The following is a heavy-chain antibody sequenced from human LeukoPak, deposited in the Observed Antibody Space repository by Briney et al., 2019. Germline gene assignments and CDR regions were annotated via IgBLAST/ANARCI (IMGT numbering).Heavy chain of an antibody. CDR2: IRYDESNN. CDR3: AKSYGANYFDY. Sequence: PGGSLRLSCAASGFTFSSYGMHWVRQAPGKGLEWVAFIRYDESNNYYADSVKGRFTISRDNSKNTMYLQMNSLRAEDTDVYYCAKSYGANYFDYWGQGTLVIVSS. CDR1: GFTFSSYG. V-gene: IGHV3-30*02. J-gene: IGHJ4*02. D-gene: IGHD4-17*01.